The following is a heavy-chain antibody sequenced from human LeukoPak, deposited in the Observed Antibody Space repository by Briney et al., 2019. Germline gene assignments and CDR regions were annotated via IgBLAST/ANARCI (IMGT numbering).Heavy chain of an antibody. CDR3: TGSGWYRSFDY. D-gene: IGHD6-19*01. Sequence: PGGSLRLSCAASGFTFSSYSMNWVRQAPGKGLEWVANIKQDGSEKYYVDSVKGRFTISRDNAKNSLYLQMNSLRAEDTAVYYCTGSGWYRSFDYWSQGTLVTVSS. CDR2: IKQDGSEK. J-gene: IGHJ4*02. V-gene: IGHV3-7*01. CDR1: GFTFSSYS.